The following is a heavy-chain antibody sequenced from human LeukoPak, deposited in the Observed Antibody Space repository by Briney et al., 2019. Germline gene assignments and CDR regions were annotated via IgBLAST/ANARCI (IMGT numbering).Heavy chain of an antibody. D-gene: IGHD3-22*01. Sequence: GGSLRLSCAASGFTFSSYAMSWVRQAPGKGLEWVSAITGSGGSTYYADSVKGRFTISRDNSNNTLYLQMNSLRAEDTAVYYCAKDPGYYDSSGYYYREYYFDYWGQGTLVTVSS. CDR3: AKDPGYYDSSGYYYREYYFDY. CDR2: ITGSGGST. CDR1: GFTFSSYA. V-gene: IGHV3-23*01. J-gene: IGHJ4*02.